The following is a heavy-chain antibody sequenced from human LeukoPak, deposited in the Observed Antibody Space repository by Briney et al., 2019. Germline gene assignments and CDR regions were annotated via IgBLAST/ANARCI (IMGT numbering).Heavy chain of an antibody. CDR3: ARGEKLGGYYYYYMDV. D-gene: IGHD1-26*01. V-gene: IGHV3-48*01. Sequence: PGGSLRLSCAASGFTFSSYAMSWVRQAPGKGLEWVSYIGSSSSSSGSIYYADSVKGRFTISRDNAKNSLYLQMNSLRAEDTAVYYCARGEKLGGYYYYYMDVWGKGTTVTVSS. J-gene: IGHJ6*03. CDR2: IGSSSSSSGSI. CDR1: GFTFSSYA.